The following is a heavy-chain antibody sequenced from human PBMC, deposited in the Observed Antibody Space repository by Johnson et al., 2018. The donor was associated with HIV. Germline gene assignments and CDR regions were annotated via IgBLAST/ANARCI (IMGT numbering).Heavy chain of an antibody. CDR1: GFTFSSYD. J-gene: IGHJ3*02. CDR2: ISYDGSHK. D-gene: IGHD4-23*01. V-gene: IGHV3-30*18. CDR3: AKLPGGNSGFVDAFDI. Sequence: QVQLVESGGGVVQPGRSLRVSCGTSGFTFSSYDMHWVRQAPGKGLEWVAVISYDGSHKYYADSLRGRFTISRDNSKNTLYLQMNSLRAEDTAVYYCAKLPGGNSGFVDAFDIWGQGTMVTVSS.